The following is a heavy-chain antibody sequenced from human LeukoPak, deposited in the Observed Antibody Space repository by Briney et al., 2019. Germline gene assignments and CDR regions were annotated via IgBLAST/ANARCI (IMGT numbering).Heavy chain of an antibody. V-gene: IGHV4-39*07. Sequence: SETLSLTCSVSGGSITSSNYYWGWIRQPPGKGLEWIANVYYNGNTYYSPSLKSRITISVDVSKNQFSLKVTSVTAADTAVYYCAEGTGYFDPFDYWGQGTLVTVSS. J-gene: IGHJ4*02. CDR2: VYYNGNT. CDR3: AEGTGYFDPFDY. CDR1: GGSITSSNYY. D-gene: IGHD3-9*01.